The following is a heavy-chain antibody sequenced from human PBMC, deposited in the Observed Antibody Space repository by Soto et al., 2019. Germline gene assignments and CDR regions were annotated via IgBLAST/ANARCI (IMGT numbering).Heavy chain of an antibody. Sequence: QVQLVQSGAEVKKPGASVKVSCKASGYTFTSYGISWVRQAPGQGLEWTGWISAYNGNTNYAQKLQGRVTMTTDTSTSTAYMELRSLRSDDTAVYYCARAPERQWLVHYFDYWGQGTLVTVSS. CDR1: GYTFTSYG. J-gene: IGHJ4*02. CDR2: ISAYNGNT. D-gene: IGHD6-19*01. CDR3: ARAPERQWLVHYFDY. V-gene: IGHV1-18*01.